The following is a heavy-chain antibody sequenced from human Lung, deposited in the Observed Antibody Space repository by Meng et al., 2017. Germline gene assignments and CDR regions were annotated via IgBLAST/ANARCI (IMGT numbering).Heavy chain of an antibody. CDR1: GFTFSRYA. D-gene: IGHD7-27*01. CDR2: ISGSGSSP. CDR3: AKKGWLYWGSGDDY. J-gene: IGHJ4*02. Sequence: EVHLVEYGGGLVQPGGSLILSCAAYGFTFSRYAMSWVRQAPGKGLEWVSAISGSGSSPYYADSVKGRFTISRDNSKNTLYLQMNSLRAEDTAVYYCAKKGWLYWGSGDDYWGQGTLVTVSS. V-gene: IGHV3-23*04.